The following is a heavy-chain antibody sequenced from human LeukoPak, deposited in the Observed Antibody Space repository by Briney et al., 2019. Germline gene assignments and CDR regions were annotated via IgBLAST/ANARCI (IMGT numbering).Heavy chain of an antibody. CDR2: INTNTGNP. D-gene: IGHD2-21*02. Sequence: ASVKVSCKASGYTFTSYDLNWVRQAPGQGLEWMGWINTNTGNPTYAQGFTGRFVFSLDTSVNTAYLQVSSLKAEDTAVYYCARDQRYCGGDCYDAFDIWGQGTMVTVSS. J-gene: IGHJ3*02. CDR3: ARDQRYCGGDCYDAFDI. V-gene: IGHV7-4-1*02. CDR1: GYTFTSYD.